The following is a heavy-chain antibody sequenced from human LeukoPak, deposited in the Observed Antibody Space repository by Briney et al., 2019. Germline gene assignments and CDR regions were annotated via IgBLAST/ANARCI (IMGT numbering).Heavy chain of an antibody. D-gene: IGHD3-22*01. V-gene: IGHV4-59*08. CDR1: GGSISSYY. Sequence: SETLSLTCTVSGGSISSYYWSWIRQPPGKGLEWIGYIYYSGSTNYNPSLKSRVTISVDTSKNQFSLKLSSVTAADTAVYYCARHRSGYYSVHAFDIWGHGTMVTVSS. J-gene: IGHJ3*02. CDR2: IYYSGST. CDR3: ARHRSGYYSVHAFDI.